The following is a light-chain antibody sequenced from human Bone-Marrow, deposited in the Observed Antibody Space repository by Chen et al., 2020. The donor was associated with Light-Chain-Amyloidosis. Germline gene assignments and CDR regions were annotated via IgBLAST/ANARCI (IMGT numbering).Light chain of an antibody. CDR3: QVWDRSSDRPV. V-gene: IGLV3-21*02. CDR1: NIGSTS. J-gene: IGLJ3*02. Sequence: SYVLPQPSSVSVAPGQTATIACGGTNIGSTSVHWYQQTPVQAPLLVVYDDSDRPSGIPERFSGSNSGNTATLTISRVEAGDEADYYCQVWDRSSDRPVFGGGTKLTVL. CDR2: DDS.